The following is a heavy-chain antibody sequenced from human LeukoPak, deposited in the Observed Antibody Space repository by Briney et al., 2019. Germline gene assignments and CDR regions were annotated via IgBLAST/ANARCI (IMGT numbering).Heavy chain of an antibody. CDR3: AKSPEEYSSSWYYY. Sequence: GGSLRLSCAASGFTFSTYSMSWVRQAPGKGLEWVSAISGSGGSTYYADSVKGRFTISRDNSKNTLYLQMNSLRAEDTAVYYCAKSPEEYSSSWYYYWGQGTLVTVSS. CDR2: ISGSGGST. V-gene: IGHV3-23*01. J-gene: IGHJ4*02. D-gene: IGHD6-13*01. CDR1: GFTFSTYS.